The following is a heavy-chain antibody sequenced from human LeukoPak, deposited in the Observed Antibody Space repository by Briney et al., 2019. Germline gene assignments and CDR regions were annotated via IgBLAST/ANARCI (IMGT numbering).Heavy chain of an antibody. V-gene: IGHV4-34*01. CDR2: INHSGST. D-gene: IGHD4-17*01. CDR1: GGSFSGYY. Sequence: SETLSVTCAVYGGSFSGYYWSWIRQPPGKGLEWIGEINHSGSTNYNPSLKSRVTISVDTSKNQFSLKLSSVTAADTAVYYCARGTVTNDYWGQGTLVTVSS. J-gene: IGHJ4*02. CDR3: ARGTVTNDY.